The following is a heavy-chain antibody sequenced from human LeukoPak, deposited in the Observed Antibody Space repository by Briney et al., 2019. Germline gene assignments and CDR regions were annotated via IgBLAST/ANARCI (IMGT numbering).Heavy chain of an antibody. D-gene: IGHD6-19*01. J-gene: IGHJ4*02. CDR2: IHYSGST. CDR3: ARDGVAGGFDY. CDR1: GGSIGSYY. V-gene: IGHV4-59*01. Sequence: SETLSLTFTVSGGSIGSYYWNWIRQPPGKRLEWIGYIHYSGSTNHNASLKSRVTISVDTSKNQFSLKLSSVTAADTAVYYCARDGVAGGFDYWGQGTLVTVSS.